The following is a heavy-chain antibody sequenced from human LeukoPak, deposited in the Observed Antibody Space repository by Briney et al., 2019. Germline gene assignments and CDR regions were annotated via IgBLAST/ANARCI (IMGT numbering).Heavy chain of an antibody. CDR1: GFTFSSYW. CDR3: ARDGLGAAFDY. Sequence: GGSLRLSCAASGFTFSSYWMTWVRQAPGKGLEWVANIKQDGSEEYYVDSVKGRFTISRDNAKNSLYLQMNSLRAEDTAVYYCARDGLGAAFDYWGQGTLVTVSS. J-gene: IGHJ4*02. D-gene: IGHD1-26*01. CDR2: IKQDGSEE. V-gene: IGHV3-7*01.